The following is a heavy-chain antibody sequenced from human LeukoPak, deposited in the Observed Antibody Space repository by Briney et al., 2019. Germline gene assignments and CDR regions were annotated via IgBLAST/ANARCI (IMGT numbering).Heavy chain of an antibody. CDR2: IYHSGST. CDR3: ARLRRVYSSRDYYYMDV. D-gene: IGHD6-13*01. J-gene: IGHJ6*03. CDR1: GGSISSSNW. V-gene: IGHV4-4*02. Sequence: SETLSLTCAVSGGSISSSNWWSWVRQPPGKGLEWIGEIYHSGSTNYNPSLKSRVTISVDTSKNQFSLKLSSVTAADTAVYYCARLRRVYSSRDYYYMDVWGKGTTVTISS.